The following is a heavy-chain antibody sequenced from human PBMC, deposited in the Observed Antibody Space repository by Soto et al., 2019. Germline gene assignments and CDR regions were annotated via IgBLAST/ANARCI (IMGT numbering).Heavy chain of an antibody. J-gene: IGHJ5*02. CDR2: IYHTGDT. V-gene: IGHV4-38-2*02. CDR3: ARDTNNLDL. D-gene: IGHD2-8*01. CDR1: SSSFSSGFF. Sequence: SETLSLTCVVSSSSFSSGFFWSWIRQPPGKGLEWVGSIYHTGDTHYNPSLRIQVSMSVATSKNHFSLRMTHLTAADTAVYFCARDTNNLDLWGQGILVTVFS.